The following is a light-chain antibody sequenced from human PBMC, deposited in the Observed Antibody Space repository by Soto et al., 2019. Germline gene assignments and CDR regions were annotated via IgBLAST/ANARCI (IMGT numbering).Light chain of an antibody. CDR3: QQGYSTEYT. J-gene: IGKJ2*01. V-gene: IGKV1-39*01. Sequence: DLQMTQSPSSLSASVGDRVTITCRASQSISSYLNWYQQKPGKAPKLLIYAASSLQSGVPSRFSGNGSGTDFTLTISSLQPEDFATYYCQQGYSTEYTFGQGTKLEIK. CDR1: QSISSY. CDR2: AAS.